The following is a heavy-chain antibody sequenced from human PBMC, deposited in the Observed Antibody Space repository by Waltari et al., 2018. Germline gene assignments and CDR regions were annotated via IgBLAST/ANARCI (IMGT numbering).Heavy chain of an antibody. Sequence: EVQLVESGGGLVQPGGSLRLSCTASGFIFRNYWMSWVRQAPGKGLEWVANIKQDEIEKKYANSVKGRFTISRDNAKDSLSLHMNSLRVEDTAVYYCARALMPVVNAPFWFDSWGQGALVTVSS. CDR3: ARALMPVVNAPFWFDS. CDR1: GFIFRNYW. D-gene: IGHD2-21*01. J-gene: IGHJ5*01. V-gene: IGHV3-7*04. CDR2: IKQDEIEK.